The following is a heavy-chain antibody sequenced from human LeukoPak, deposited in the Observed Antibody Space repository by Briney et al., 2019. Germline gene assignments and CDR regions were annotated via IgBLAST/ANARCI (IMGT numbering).Heavy chain of an antibody. CDR1: GYSISSGYY. CDR3: ARDGDFWSGYYSRTYYFDY. CDR2: IYHSGST. J-gene: IGHJ4*02. D-gene: IGHD3-3*01. Sequence: PSETLSLTCTVSGYSISSGYYWGWIRPPPGKGLEWIGSIYHSGSTYYSPSLKSRVTISVDTSKNQFSLKLGSVTAADTAVYYCARDGDFWSGYYSRTYYFDYWGQGTLVTVSS. V-gene: IGHV4-38-2*02.